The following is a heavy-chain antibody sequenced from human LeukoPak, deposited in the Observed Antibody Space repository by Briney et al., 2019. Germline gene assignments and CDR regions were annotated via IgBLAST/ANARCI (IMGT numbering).Heavy chain of an antibody. CDR3: ARDAGLRGTDY. J-gene: IGHJ4*02. Sequence: ASVKVSCKASGGTFSSYAISWVRQAPGQGLEWMGGIIPIFGTANYAQKFQGRVTITADESTSTAYMELSSLRAEDTAVYYCARDAGLRGTDYWGQGTLVTVSS. V-gene: IGHV1-69*13. D-gene: IGHD3-16*01. CDR1: GGTFSSYA. CDR2: IIPIFGTA.